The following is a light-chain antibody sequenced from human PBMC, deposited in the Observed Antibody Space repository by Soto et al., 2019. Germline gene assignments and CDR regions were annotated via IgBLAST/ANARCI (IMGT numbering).Light chain of an antibody. Sequence: QAVVTQPPSVSGAPGQRVTISCTGSSSNIGAGYDVHWYQQFPGTTPKFLIYGNTNRPSGVPDRFSASKSGTSASLDITGLQAEDEAEYSCQSYDSSLTVVFGGGTKLTVL. CDR1: SSNIGAGYD. V-gene: IGLV1-40*01. J-gene: IGLJ2*01. CDR3: QSYDSSLTVV. CDR2: GNT.